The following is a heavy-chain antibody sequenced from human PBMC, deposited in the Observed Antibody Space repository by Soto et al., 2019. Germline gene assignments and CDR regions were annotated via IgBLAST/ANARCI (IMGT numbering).Heavy chain of an antibody. D-gene: IGHD2-2*01. CDR2: IKPDSGDT. V-gene: IGHV1-2*02. CDR1: RYPFTSYD. J-gene: IGHJ5*02. Sequence: GSVNVSFKACRYPFTSYDIFLVLQSPGQGLEWMGWIKPDSGDTHYPQNFQGRVTMTRDTSISTAYMELNSLVSDDTAVYYCARRSSTYLNEVIFDPWGQGTLVTVSS. CDR3: ARRSSTYLNEVIFDP.